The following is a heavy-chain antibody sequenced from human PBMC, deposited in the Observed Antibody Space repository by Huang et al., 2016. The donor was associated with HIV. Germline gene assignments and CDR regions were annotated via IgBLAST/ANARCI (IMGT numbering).Heavy chain of an antibody. CDR1: GFTFSDYS. J-gene: IGHJ4*02. V-gene: IGHV3-11*04. CDR3: ASGFSYGYFDY. Sequence: AASGFTFSDYSMSWIRQAPGKGLEWVSYITGSGSTIYYADSVKGRFTISRDNAKSSLYLQMNSLRAEDTAVYYCASGFSYGYFDYWGQGTLVTVSS. CDR2: ITGSGSTI. D-gene: IGHD5-18*01.